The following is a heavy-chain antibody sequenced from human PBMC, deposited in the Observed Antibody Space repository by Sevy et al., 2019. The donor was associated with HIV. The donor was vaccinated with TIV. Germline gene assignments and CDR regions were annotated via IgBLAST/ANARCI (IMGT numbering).Heavy chain of an antibody. V-gene: IGHV1-18*01. CDR1: GYTCSIYR. CDR3: ARAFCTSGRCYSLAY. J-gene: IGHJ4*02. CDR2: ISPHTGDT. Sequence: ASVKVSCKVSGYTCSIYRITWVRLAPGQGLEWIGWISPHTGDTKFAENFQDRVTMSTDTSTATAYMELSSLRSDDTAVYYCARAFCTSGRCYSLAYWGQGTLVTVSS. D-gene: IGHD2-15*01.